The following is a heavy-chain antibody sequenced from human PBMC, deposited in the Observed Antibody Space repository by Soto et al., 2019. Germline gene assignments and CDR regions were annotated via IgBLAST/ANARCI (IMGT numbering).Heavy chain of an antibody. CDR1: GFTFNSAW. J-gene: IGHJ6*02. CDR3: TTVGATLNYYYGMDV. Sequence: GGSLRLSCATYGFTFNSAWMSWVRQTPGKGLEWVGRIKSKTDGGTTDYAAPVKGRFTISRDDSKNTLYLQMNSLKTEDTAVYYCTTVGATLNYYYGMDVWGQGTTVTVSS. CDR2: IKSKTDGGTT. V-gene: IGHV3-15*01. D-gene: IGHD1-26*01.